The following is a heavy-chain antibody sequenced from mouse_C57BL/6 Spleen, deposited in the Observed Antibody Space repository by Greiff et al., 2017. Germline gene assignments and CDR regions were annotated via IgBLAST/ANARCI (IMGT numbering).Heavy chain of an antibody. CDR3: ARDEGDY. V-gene: IGHV1-55*01. CDR2: LYPGSGST. Sequence: QVQLKQPGAELVKPGASVTMSCKASGYTFTSYWITWVKQRPGQGLEWIGDLYPGSGSTNYNEKFKSKATLTVDTSSSTAYMQLSSLTSEDSAVYYCARDEGDYWGQGTTLTVSS. CDR1: GYTFTSYW. J-gene: IGHJ2*01.